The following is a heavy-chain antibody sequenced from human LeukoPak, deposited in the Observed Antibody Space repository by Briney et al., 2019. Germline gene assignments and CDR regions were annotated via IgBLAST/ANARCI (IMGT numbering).Heavy chain of an antibody. CDR1: GGSFSGYY. Sequence: SETLSLTCAVYGGSFSGYYCNWIRQPPGKGLEWIGEIKHSGSTNYNPSLKSRVTISVDTSKNQFSLKLSSVTAADTAVYYCARGVDIVVVVAATGAFDIWGQGTMVTVSS. CDR3: ARGVDIVVVVAATGAFDI. J-gene: IGHJ3*02. D-gene: IGHD2-15*01. V-gene: IGHV4-34*01. CDR2: IKHSGST.